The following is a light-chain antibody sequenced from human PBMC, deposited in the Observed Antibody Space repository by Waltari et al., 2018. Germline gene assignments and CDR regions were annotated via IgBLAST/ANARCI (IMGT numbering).Light chain of an antibody. Sequence: DIMMTQTPLSLSVILGEPASISCRSSQSLVYSDGKTYLDWYLQKPGQSPQLLIYLVSGRASGVPDKFSGSGSGTDFTLKINRVEAEDVGVYYCMQGLRSPLTFGGGTKVEIK. V-gene: IGKV2-40*01. CDR3: MQGLRSPLT. CDR2: LVS. J-gene: IGKJ4*01. CDR1: QSLVYSDGKTY.